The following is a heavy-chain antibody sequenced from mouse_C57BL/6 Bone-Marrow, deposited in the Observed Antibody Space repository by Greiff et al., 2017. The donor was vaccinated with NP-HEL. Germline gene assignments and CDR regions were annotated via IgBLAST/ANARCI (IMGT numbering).Heavy chain of an antibody. CDR1: GFTFSDYG. CDR3: ARHGISYAY. V-gene: IGHV5-15*01. D-gene: IGHD4-1*01. CDR2: ISNLAYSI. J-gene: IGHJ3*01. Sequence: EVQRVESGGGLVQPGGSLKLSCAASGFTFSDYGMAWVRQAPRKGPEWVAFISNLAYSIYYADTVTGRFTITRENAKNTLYLEMSSLRTEDTAMYYCARHGISYAYWGQGTLVTVSA.